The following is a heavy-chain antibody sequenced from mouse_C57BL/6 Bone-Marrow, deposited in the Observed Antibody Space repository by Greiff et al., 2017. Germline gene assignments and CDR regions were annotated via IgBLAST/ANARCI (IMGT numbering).Heavy chain of an antibody. Sequence: VQGVESGPGLVAPSQSLSITCTVSGFSLTSYGVDWVRQSPGKGLEWLGVIWGVGSTNYNSALKSRLSISKDNSKSQVFLKMNSLQTDDTAMYYCARRDYYAPFAYWGQGTLVTVSA. J-gene: IGHJ3*01. D-gene: IGHD1-1*01. CDR3: ARRDYYAPFAY. CDR2: IWGVGST. CDR1: GFSLTSYG. V-gene: IGHV2-6*01.